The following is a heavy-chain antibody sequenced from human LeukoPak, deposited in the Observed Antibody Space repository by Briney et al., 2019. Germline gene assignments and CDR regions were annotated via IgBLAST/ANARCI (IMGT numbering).Heavy chain of an antibody. V-gene: IGHV1-18*01. J-gene: IGHJ4*02. CDR2: ISAYNGNT. CDR1: GYTFTSYG. D-gene: IGHD5-12*01. Sequence: GASVKVSCKASGYTFTSYGISWVRQAPGQGLEWMGWISAYNGNTNYAQKLQGRVTMTTDTSTSTAYMELRSLRSDDTAVYYCARDVSRATTPDQADYWGQGTLVTVSS. CDR3: ARDVSRATTPDQADY.